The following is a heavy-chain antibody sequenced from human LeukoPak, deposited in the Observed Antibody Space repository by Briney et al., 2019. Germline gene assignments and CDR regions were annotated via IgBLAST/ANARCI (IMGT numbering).Heavy chain of an antibody. CDR2: IHSSGST. D-gene: IGHD6-13*01. Sequence: PSETLSLTCTVSGGSIISYYWSWIRQPPGKGLEWIGYIHSSGSTSYSPFLKSRVTFSVDTSKNHFSLKVTSMTAADTGVYYCARSLPGAIGAADFWGQGTLVTVSA. CDR3: ARSLPGAIGAADF. J-gene: IGHJ4*02. CDR1: GGSIISYY. V-gene: IGHV4-59*01.